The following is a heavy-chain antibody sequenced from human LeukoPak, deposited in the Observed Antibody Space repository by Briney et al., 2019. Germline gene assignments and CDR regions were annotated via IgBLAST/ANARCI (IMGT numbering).Heavy chain of an antibody. CDR3: ARERIAVAGYYYYCMDV. V-gene: IGHV3-48*03. J-gene: IGHJ6*03. Sequence: GGSLRLSCAASGFTFSSYEMNWVRQAPGKGLEWVSYISSSGSTIYYADSVKGRFTISRDNAKNSLYLQMNSLRAEDTAVYYCARERIAVAGYYYYCMDVWGKGTTVTVSS. D-gene: IGHD6-19*01. CDR2: ISSSGSTI. CDR1: GFTFSSYE.